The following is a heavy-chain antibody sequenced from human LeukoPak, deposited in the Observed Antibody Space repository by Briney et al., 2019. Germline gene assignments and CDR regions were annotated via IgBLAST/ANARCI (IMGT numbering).Heavy chain of an antibody. Sequence: SETLSLTCTVSGGSISTYYWSWVRQSPGTGLEWIGYIYYTGNANYNPSLKGRVTISVDTSKNQFSLNLNSVTEADAAVYYCARGGPGGNSRRYYLDSWGQGTLVTVSS. V-gene: IGHV4-59*01. CDR3: ARGGPGGNSRRYYLDS. D-gene: IGHD4-23*01. CDR2: IYYTGNA. J-gene: IGHJ4*02. CDR1: GGSISTYY.